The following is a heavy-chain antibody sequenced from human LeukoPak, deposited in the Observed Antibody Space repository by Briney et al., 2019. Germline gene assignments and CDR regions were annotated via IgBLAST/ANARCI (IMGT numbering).Heavy chain of an antibody. J-gene: IGHJ5*02. CDR3: NLKKYDCTDVSWLDP. CDR1: GGTFSIYA. Sequence: GASVTVSFTASGGTFSIYAISWVRQAPGQGLEWMGGIIPIFGTANYAQKFQGRVTITTDESTSTVYMQLSSLRAEDTAVYYCNLKKYDCTDVSWLDPWGQGTLVTVSA. CDR2: IIPIFGTA. D-gene: IGHD2-21*02. V-gene: IGHV1-69*05.